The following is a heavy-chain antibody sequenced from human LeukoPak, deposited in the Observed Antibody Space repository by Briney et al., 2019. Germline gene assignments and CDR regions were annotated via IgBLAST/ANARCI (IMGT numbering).Heavy chain of an antibody. CDR1: EYTFTDDF. CDR3: AAARLTGYHFAIY. Sequence: ASVKVSCKASEYTFTDDFMHWVRQDPGQGLEWMGWINPNSGGTNFAQKFQGRVTLTRDTSISSAYMELSRVRSDDTAVYYCAAARLTGYHFAIYWGQGTLVTVSS. D-gene: IGHD3-9*01. CDR2: INPNSGGT. J-gene: IGHJ4*02. V-gene: IGHV1-2*02.